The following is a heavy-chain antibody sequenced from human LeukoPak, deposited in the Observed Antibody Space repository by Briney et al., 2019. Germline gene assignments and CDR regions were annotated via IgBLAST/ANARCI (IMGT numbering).Heavy chain of an antibody. J-gene: IGHJ4*02. CDR1: GDSVSSNSAA. CDR2: TYYRSKRYN. Sequence: SQTLSLTCAISGDSVSSNSAAWNWIRQSPPRGLQWLERTYYRSKRYNDYAVSVKSRVSINPDTAKNQFSLQLNSVTPEDTAVYYCARGGIGYCSSTTCYFDYWGQGTLVTVSS. V-gene: IGHV6-1*01. CDR3: ARGGIGYCSSTTCYFDY. D-gene: IGHD2-2*01.